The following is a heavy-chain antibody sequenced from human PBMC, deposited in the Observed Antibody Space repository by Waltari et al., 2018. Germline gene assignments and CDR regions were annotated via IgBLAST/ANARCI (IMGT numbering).Heavy chain of an antibody. CDR2: IKNKIDGGTI. V-gene: IGHV3-15*02. J-gene: IGHJ3*02. CDR3: TTRTWADGFDI. CDR1: GFSFSNAW. Sequence: EVQLVEAGGSLVKPGGSLRLSCAGSGFSFSNAWMNWVRQAPGKGLEWVGRIKNKIDGGTIDYAAPLKGRFTISRDDSKNTLYLQMNSLKIEDTAVYYCTTRTWADGFDIWGQGTMVTVSS. D-gene: IGHD7-27*01.